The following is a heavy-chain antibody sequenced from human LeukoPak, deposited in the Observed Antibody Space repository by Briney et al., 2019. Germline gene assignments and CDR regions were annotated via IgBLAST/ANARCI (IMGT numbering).Heavy chain of an antibody. D-gene: IGHD2-2*01. CDR3: AKDRGGVVPAAMDATLKYYYYGMDV. V-gene: IGHV3-9*01. J-gene: IGHJ6*02. Sequence: GGSLRLSCAASGFTFDVYAMHWVRQAPGKGLEWVSGISWNSGSIGYANSVKGRFTISRDNAKNSLDLQMNSLRAEDTALYYCAKDRGGVVPAAMDATLKYYYYGMDVWGQGTTVTVSS. CDR1: GFTFDVYA. CDR2: ISWNSGSI.